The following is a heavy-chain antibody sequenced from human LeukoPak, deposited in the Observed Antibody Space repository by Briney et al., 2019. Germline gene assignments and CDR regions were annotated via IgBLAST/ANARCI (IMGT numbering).Heavy chain of an antibody. Sequence: GGSLRLSCAASGFTFSSYAMSWVRQAPGKGLEWVSRISGDEIWTSYADSVKGRFTISRDNAENSLYLQMNSLRVEDTAFYYCARDLAYSRLDYWGQGMLVTVSS. V-gene: IGHV3-23*01. J-gene: IGHJ4*02. CDR2: ISGDEIWT. CDR3: ARDLAYSRLDY. CDR1: GFTFSSYA. D-gene: IGHD5-18*01.